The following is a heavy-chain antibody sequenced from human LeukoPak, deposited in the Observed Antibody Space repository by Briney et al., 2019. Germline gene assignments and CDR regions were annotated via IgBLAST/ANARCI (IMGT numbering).Heavy chain of an antibody. D-gene: IGHD3-10*01. V-gene: IGHV4-30-2*01. CDR3: AIVGLLGYFDY. J-gene: IGHJ4*02. CDR1: GGSISSGGYS. CDR2: IYHSGST. Sequence: SETLSLTCAVSGGSISSGGYSWSWIRQPAGKGLEWIGYIYHSGSTYYNPSLKSRVTISVDRSKNQFSLKLSSVTAADTAVYYCAIVGLLGYFDYWGQGTLVTVSS.